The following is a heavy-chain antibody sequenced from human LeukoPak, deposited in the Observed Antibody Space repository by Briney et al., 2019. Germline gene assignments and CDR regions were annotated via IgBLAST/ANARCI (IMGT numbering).Heavy chain of an antibody. J-gene: IGHJ5*02. CDR1: GGSISSSSYY. D-gene: IGHD2-2*01. V-gene: IGHV4-39*07. CDR3: ARIIVVVPAALSRGWFDP. Sequence: SETLSLTCTVSGGSISSSSYYWGWIRQPPGKGLEWIGSIYYSGSTYYNPSLKSRVTISVDTSKNQFSLKLSSVTAADTAVYYCARIIVVVPAALSRGWFDPWGQGTLVTVSS. CDR2: IYYSGST.